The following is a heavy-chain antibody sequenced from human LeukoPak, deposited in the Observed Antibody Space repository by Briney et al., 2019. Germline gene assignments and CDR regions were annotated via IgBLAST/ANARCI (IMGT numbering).Heavy chain of an antibody. CDR2: INPSGGST. V-gene: IGHV1-46*01. Sequence: ASVKVSCKASGYTFTSYYMHWVRQAPGQGLEWMGIINPSGGSTSYAQKFQGRVTMTRDTSTSTVYMELSSLRSEDPAVYYCARDGPRIAALGEDFDYWGQGTLVTVSS. D-gene: IGHD6-6*01. CDR3: ARDGPRIAALGEDFDY. J-gene: IGHJ4*02. CDR1: GYTFTSYY.